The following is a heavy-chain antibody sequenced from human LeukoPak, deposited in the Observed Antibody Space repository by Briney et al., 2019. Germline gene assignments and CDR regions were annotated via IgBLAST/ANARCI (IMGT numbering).Heavy chain of an antibody. CDR2: IDGSGGTT. CDR3: AKAHCSSTSCSRVDN. D-gene: IGHD2-2*01. V-gene: IGHV3-23*01. Sequence: LRLSCAASGFTFTRNAMAWVRQAPGKGLEWVSAIDGSGGTTFYADSVKGRVTISRVQSTNTVYLQMNSLRADDTAVYYCAKAHCSSTSCSRVDNWGQGTLVTVSS. CDR1: GFTFTRNA. J-gene: IGHJ4*02.